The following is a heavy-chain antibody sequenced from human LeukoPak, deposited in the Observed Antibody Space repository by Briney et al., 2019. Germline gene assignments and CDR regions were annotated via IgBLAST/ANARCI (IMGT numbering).Heavy chain of an antibody. CDR2: IYPGDSDI. CDR3: ARPSYGDSYLNDY. V-gene: IGHV5-51*01. Sequence: GESLKISCKGSGYSFSNYWIGWVRQMPGKGLEWMGIIYPGDSDIRYSPSFQGQVTISADKSISTAYLQWSSLKASDTAIYYCARPSYGDSYLNDYWGQGTLVTVSS. J-gene: IGHJ4*02. D-gene: IGHD4-17*01. CDR1: GYSFSNYW.